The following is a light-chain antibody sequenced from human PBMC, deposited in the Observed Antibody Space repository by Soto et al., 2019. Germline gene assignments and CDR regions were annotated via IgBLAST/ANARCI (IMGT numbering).Light chain of an antibody. CDR1: QSISSSF. CDR2: GAS. CDR3: QQYGGSPWT. J-gene: IGKJ1*01. V-gene: IGKV3-20*01. Sequence: EIVLTQSPGTLSLSPGERATLSCRASQSISSSFLGWYQQKPGQAPRLLIYGASSRATGIPDRFSGSGSGTDFTLTISRLEAEDFAVYYCQQYGGSPWTFGQGTKVEIK.